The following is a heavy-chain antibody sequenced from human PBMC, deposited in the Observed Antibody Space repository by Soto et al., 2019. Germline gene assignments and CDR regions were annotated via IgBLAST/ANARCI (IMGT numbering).Heavy chain of an antibody. J-gene: IGHJ6*02. CDR1: GFTFSSYG. Sequence: GGSLRLSCAASGFTFSSYGMHWVRQAPGKGLEWVAVISYDGGNKYYADSVKGRFTISRDNSKNTLYLQMNSLRAEDTAVYYCAKDKGSGSFTYYYYGMDVWGQGTTVTVSS. CDR2: ISYDGGNK. V-gene: IGHV3-30*18. CDR3: AKDKGSGSFTYYYYGMDV. D-gene: IGHD3-10*01.